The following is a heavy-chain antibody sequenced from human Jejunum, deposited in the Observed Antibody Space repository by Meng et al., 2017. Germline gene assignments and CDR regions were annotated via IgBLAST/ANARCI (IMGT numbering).Heavy chain of an antibody. CDR2: VLDRRST. V-gene: IGHV4-61*01. CDR3: ATDVYGGGLANLDY. CDR1: AGSAPGSSLY. Sequence: SAGSAPGSSLYWTTIPRPPGKGLEWIGYVLDRRSTNYNPSLSSRVTKSTDSAKNQYALGLRCLASTDTAVYSCATDVYGGGLANLDYWGQGSLVTVSS. J-gene: IGHJ4*02. D-gene: IGHD5/OR15-5a*01.